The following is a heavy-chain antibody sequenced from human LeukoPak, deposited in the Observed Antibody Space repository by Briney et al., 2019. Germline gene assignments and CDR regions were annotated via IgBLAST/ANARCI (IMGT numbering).Heavy chain of an antibody. D-gene: IGHD3-10*01. CDR1: GGSFSGYY. J-gene: IGHJ5*02. Sequence: PSGTLSLTCAVYGGSFSGYYWSWIRQPPGKGLEWIGEINHSGSTNYNPSLKSRVTISVDTSKNQFSLKLSSVTAADTAVYYCARGRGSGSWFDPWGQGTLVTVSS. V-gene: IGHV4-34*01. CDR3: ARGRGSGSWFDP. CDR2: INHSGST.